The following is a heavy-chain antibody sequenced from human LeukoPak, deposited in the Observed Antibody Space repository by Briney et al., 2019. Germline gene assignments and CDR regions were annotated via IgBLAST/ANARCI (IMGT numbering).Heavy chain of an antibody. CDR1: GFTFSDYY. CDR2: ISGSGGST. CDR3: AKEGDWGLRDFDY. D-gene: IGHD7-27*01. Sequence: PGGSLRLSCAASGFTFSDYYMSWIRQAPGKGLEWVSGISGSGGSTYYADSVKGRFTISRDNSKNTLYLQTNSLRAEDTAVYYCAKEGDWGLRDFDYWGQGTLVTVSS. V-gene: IGHV3-23*01. J-gene: IGHJ4*02.